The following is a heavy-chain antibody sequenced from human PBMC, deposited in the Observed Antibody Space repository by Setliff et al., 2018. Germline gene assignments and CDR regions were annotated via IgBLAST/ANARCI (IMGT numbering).Heavy chain of an antibody. CDR2: IYHSGSA. V-gene: IGHV4-30-4*08. CDR3: AREVGTSTSSDAFDV. Sequence: PSETLSLTCTVSGDSISSGDYFWSWIRKPPGKGLEWIAYIYHSGSAYYNPSLKSRVTMSVGTSKNQFSLHLTSVTAADTAVYYCAREVGTSTSSDAFDVWGQGMMVTVSS. D-gene: IGHD1-26*01. CDR1: GDSISSGDYF. J-gene: IGHJ3*01.